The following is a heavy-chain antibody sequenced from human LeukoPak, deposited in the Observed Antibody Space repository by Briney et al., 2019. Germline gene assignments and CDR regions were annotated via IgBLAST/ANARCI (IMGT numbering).Heavy chain of an antibody. D-gene: IGHD2-15*01. CDR1: GYTFTSYD. Sequence: ASVKVSCKASGYTFTSYDIKWVRQAPGQGLEWMGWISGYNGHTNYAQGVQGRVTMTTDTSTRTAYMELRSLTSYDTAVYYCARVARGGSGDTWGQGTLVTVSS. CDR3: ARVARGGSGDT. J-gene: IGHJ5*02. CDR2: ISGYNGHT. V-gene: IGHV1-18*01.